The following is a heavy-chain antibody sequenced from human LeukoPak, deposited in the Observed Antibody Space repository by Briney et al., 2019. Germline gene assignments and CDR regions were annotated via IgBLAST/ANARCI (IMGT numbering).Heavy chain of an antibody. CDR2: IYYSRNT. D-gene: IGHD3-10*01. CDR1: GVSISSSY. Sequence: PSETLSLTCTVSGVSISSSYWSWIRQPPGKGLEWIGYIYYSRNTNYNPPLKSRVTISVDTSTNQFSLKPTSVTAADTAVYYCARTSRGHDYWGQGTLVTVSS. V-gene: IGHV4-59*01. J-gene: IGHJ4*02. CDR3: ARTSRGHDY.